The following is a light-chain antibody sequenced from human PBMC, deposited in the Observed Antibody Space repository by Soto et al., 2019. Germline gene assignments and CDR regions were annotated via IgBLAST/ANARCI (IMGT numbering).Light chain of an antibody. CDR2: DSN. CDR1: STNIGAGY. J-gene: IGLJ2*01. V-gene: IGLV1-51*01. Sequence: QSVLTQPPSVSGAPGQRVSISCTGSSTNIGAGYGVHWYQQRPGTAPKFLIYDSNKRPSGIPDRFSGSKSGTSATLGITGLQTGDEADYYCGTWDSSLGAVVFGGGTKLTVL. CDR3: GTWDSSLGAVV.